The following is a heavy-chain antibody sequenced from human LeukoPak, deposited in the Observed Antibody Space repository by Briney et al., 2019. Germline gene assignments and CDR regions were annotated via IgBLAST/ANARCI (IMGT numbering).Heavy chain of an antibody. CDR2: IYYIGST. CDR1: GDSINRSPYY. Sequence: PSETLSLTCTVSGDSINRSPYYWGWVRQPPGKGLEWIGSIYYIGSTHYNPSLKRRLTISVDTSKNQFSLRLTSVTAADTALYFCARDDTYFYASSGHGFDFWGHGTLVTVSS. V-gene: IGHV4-39*07. CDR3: ARDDTYFYASSGHGFDF. D-gene: IGHD3-22*01. J-gene: IGHJ4*01.